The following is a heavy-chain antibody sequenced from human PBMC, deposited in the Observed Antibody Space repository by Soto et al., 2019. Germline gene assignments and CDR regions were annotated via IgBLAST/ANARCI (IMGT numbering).Heavy chain of an antibody. V-gene: IGHV1-69*13. CDR2: IIPMFGTA. CDR1: GGTFSTYA. Sequence: SVKVSCKAPGGTFSTYAISWVRQAPGQGLEWMGGIIPMFGTANYAQRFQDRVTITADESTNTVCMELSSLRSEDTAVYFCASGIQLWLRRINNGYSGWGQGTLVTVSS. D-gene: IGHD5-18*01. J-gene: IGHJ4*02. CDR3: ASGIQLWLRRINNGYSG.